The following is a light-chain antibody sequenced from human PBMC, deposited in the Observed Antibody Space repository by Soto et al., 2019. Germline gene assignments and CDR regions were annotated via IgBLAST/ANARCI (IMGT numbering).Light chain of an antibody. Sequence: EIVMTQSPATLSVSPGERATLSCRASQSVGSNLAWYQQKPGQAPRLLIYGASTRATGIPARFSGSGSGTQFTLTILSLQSEDFEIYFCQQYNNWPPDRTFGQGTKVEIK. CDR3: QQYNNWPPDRT. CDR2: GAS. CDR1: QSVGSN. J-gene: IGKJ1*01. V-gene: IGKV3-15*01.